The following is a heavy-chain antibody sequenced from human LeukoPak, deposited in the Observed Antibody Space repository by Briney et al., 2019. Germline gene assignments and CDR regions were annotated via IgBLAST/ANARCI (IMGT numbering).Heavy chain of an antibody. CDR2: IYYSGRT. D-gene: IGHD6-19*01. CDR1: GGSISSGGYY. CDR3: ARDRSSGWSDY. J-gene: IGHJ4*02. Sequence: SRTLSLTCTVSGGSISSGGYYWGWHRQHPGKGLEWIGYIYYSGRTYYNPSLQSRVTISVDTSKNQFSLQLSSVTAADTAVYYCARDRSSGWSDYWGQGTLVTVSS. V-gene: IGHV4-31*03.